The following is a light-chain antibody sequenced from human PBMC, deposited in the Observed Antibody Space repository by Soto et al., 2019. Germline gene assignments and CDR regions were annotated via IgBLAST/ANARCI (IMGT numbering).Light chain of an antibody. J-gene: IGKJ1*01. V-gene: IGKV1-5*03. CDR3: QQCNTYPWT. Sequence: DIQMTQSPSTLSASGGDRVTITCRASQKISNWLAWYQQRPGKAPKLLIYRASNLETGVPSRFGGSGSGTEFTLTISSLQPDDSATYFCQQCNTYPWTFGQGTKV. CDR2: RAS. CDR1: QKISNW.